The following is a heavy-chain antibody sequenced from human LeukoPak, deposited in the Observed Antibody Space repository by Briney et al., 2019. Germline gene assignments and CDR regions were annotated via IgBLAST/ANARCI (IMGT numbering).Heavy chain of an antibody. CDR2: ISGSGGST. J-gene: IGHJ5*02. D-gene: IGHD1-1*01. CDR1: GFTFSSYA. CDR3: AKDNEGWFDP. Sequence: NPGGSLRLSCAASGFTFSSYAMSWVRQAPGKGLEWVSAISGSGGSTYYADSVKGRFTISRDNAKNSLYLQMNSLRAENTALYYCAKDNEGWFDPWGQGTLVTVSS. V-gene: IGHV3-23*01.